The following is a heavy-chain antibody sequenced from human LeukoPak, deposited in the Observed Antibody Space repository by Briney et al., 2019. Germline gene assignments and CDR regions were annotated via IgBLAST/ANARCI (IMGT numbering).Heavy chain of an antibody. V-gene: IGHV3-23*01. J-gene: IGHJ4*02. CDR3: TQGAAHIVAVPAPASGLFNY. Sequence: GGSLRLSCAASGFTFSSYAMSWVRQAPGKGLEWVSAICYSGGNTYHADSVKGRFTISRDNSKNTVYLQMNILRAEDTAVYYCTQGAAHIVAVPAPASGLFNYWGQGTLVTVSS. D-gene: IGHD2-21*01. CDR1: GFTFSSYA. CDR2: ICYSGGNT.